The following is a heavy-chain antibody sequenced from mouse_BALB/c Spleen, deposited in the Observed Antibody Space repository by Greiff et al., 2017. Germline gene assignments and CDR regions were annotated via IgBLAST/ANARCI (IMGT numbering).Heavy chain of an antibody. Sequence: EVMLVESGPGLVKPSQSLSLTCTVTGYSITSDYAWNWIRQFPGNKLEWMGYISYSGSTSYNPSLKSRISITRDTSKNQFFLQLNSVTTEDTATYYCARDGLDYWGQGTTLTVSS. J-gene: IGHJ2*01. CDR2: ISYSGST. V-gene: IGHV3-2*02. CDR3: ARDGLDY. CDR1: GYSITSDYA.